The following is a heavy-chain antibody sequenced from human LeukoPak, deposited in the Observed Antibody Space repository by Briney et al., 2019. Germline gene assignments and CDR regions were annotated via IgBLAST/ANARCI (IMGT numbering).Heavy chain of an antibody. D-gene: IGHD5-24*01. Sequence: PSETLPLTCTVSGGSISSSSYYWGWIRQPPGKGLEWIGSIYYSGSTYYNPSLKSRVTISVDTSKNQFSLKLSSVTAADTAVYYCARLGTRDGYTLPHDYWGQGTLVTVSS. CDR3: ARLGTRDGYTLPHDY. J-gene: IGHJ4*02. CDR1: GGSISSSSYY. V-gene: IGHV4-39*01. CDR2: IYYSGST.